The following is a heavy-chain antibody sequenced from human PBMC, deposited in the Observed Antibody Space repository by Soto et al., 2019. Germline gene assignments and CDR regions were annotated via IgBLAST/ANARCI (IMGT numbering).Heavy chain of an antibody. CDR2: INAGNGKT. V-gene: IGHV1-3*01. J-gene: IGHJ4*02. CDR1: GYTFTTYA. D-gene: IGHD2-2*02. CDR3: ARAGDDCSTTSCYMIYY. Sequence: ASVKVSCKASGYTFTTYAIHWVRQAPGQRLEWLGWINAGNGKTKYSQKFQDRVTITRDTSATTAYMELSSLTSEDTAVYYCARAGDDCSTTSCYMIYYCGQGTLGTVSS.